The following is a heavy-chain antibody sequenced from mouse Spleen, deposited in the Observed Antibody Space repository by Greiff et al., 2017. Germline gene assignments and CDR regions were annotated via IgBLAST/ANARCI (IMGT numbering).Heavy chain of an antibody. Sequence: EVQRVESGGGLVKPGGSLKLSCAASGFTFSSYAMSWVRQTPEKRLEWVATISSGGGNTYYPDSVKGRFTISRDNAKNTLYLQMSSLKSEDTAMYYCARHDGYYTWFAYWGQGTLVTVSA. CDR2: ISSGGGNT. J-gene: IGHJ3*01. D-gene: IGHD2-3*01. CDR3: ARHDGYYTWFAY. V-gene: IGHV5-9-3*01. CDR1: GFTFSSYA.